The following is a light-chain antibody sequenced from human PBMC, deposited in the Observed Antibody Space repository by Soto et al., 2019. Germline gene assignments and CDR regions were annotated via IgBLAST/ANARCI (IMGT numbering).Light chain of an antibody. Sequence: EIVLTQSPGTLSLSPGERATLSCRASQSVTSSYLAWYQQKPGQAPRLLIYGASSRATGIPDRFSGSGSGTDFTLTISRLEPEDCAVYYCQHYGSSPRFGQGTKVEIK. V-gene: IGKV3-20*01. J-gene: IGKJ1*01. CDR1: QSVTSSY. CDR2: GAS. CDR3: QHYGSSPR.